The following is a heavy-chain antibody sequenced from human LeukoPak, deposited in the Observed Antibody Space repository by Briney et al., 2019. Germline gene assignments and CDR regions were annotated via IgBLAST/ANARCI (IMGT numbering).Heavy chain of an antibody. CDR3: ARDQGTSTTAPKRKGRFDP. CDR1: GFTFSNHG. J-gene: IGHJ5*02. D-gene: IGHD1-1*01. Sequence: PGRSLRLSCAASGFTFSNHGMHWVRQAPGKGLEWVALIWYDGSNKEYAESVKGRFTISRDNSKNTLYLQMNSLRDEDTAVYYCARDQGTSTTAPKRKGRFDPWGQGTLVTASS. V-gene: IGHV3-33*01. CDR2: IWYDGSNK.